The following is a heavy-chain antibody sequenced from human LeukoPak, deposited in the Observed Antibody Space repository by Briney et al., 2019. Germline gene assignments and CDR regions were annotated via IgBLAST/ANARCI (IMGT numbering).Heavy chain of an antibody. CDR2: INQDGSVK. Sequence: GGSLRLSCAASGFSFSTYWMDWVRQAAGKGVEGVGNINQDGSVKHYVDSVRGRFTISRDNARNSVYLQMSALRVEDTAVYYCTRDFVFWGQGSLVTASS. D-gene: IGHD3-3*01. CDR3: TRDFVF. V-gene: IGHV3-7*01. J-gene: IGHJ4*02. CDR1: GFSFSTYW.